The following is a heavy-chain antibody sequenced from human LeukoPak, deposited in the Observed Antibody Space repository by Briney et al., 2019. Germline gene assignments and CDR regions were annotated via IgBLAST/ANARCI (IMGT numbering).Heavy chain of an antibody. CDR2: ISYDGSNK. D-gene: IGHD6-19*01. CDR1: GFTFSSYA. V-gene: IGHV3-30-3*01. CDR3: ASQRDSSGWFPFDY. Sequence: PGGSLRLSCAASGFTFSSYAMHWVRQAPGKGLEWVAVISYDGSNKYYADSVKGRFTISRDNSKNTLYLQMNSLRAEDTAVYYCASQRDSSGWFPFDYWGQGTLVTVSS. J-gene: IGHJ4*02.